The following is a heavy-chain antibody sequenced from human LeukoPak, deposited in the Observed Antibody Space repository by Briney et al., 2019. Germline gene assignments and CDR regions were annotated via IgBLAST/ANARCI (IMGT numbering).Heavy chain of an antibody. CDR2: IIPIFGTT. CDR3: AREGHYDSSGSSDAFDI. Sequence: SVKVSCKASGGTFSSYTISWVRQAPGQGLEWMGGIIPIFGTTNYAQNFQGRVTITADESTSTAYMELSSLRSEDTAVYYCAREGHYDSSGSSDAFDIWGQGTMVTVSS. D-gene: IGHD3-22*01. J-gene: IGHJ3*02. CDR1: GGTFSSYT. V-gene: IGHV1-69*13.